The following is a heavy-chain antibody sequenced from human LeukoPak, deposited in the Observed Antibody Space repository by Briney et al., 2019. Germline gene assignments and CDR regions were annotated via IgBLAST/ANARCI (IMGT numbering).Heavy chain of an antibody. CDR3: IVFGDSNH. V-gene: IGHV3-53*01. J-gene: IGHJ5*02. CDR2: THSSGGT. D-gene: IGHD4-17*01. CDR1: GFTGSHNY. Sequence: GGSLRLSCAASGFTGSHNYMSWVRQDPGKGLEWVSATHSSGGTYYADSVKGRFTISRDTSKNTLYLQINSLIVEDTSVYYCIVFGDSNHWGQGTLVTVSS.